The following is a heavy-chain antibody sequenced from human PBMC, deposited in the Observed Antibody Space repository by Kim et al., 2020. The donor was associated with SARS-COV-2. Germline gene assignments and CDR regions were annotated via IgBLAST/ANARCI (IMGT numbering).Heavy chain of an antibody. CDR3: AGWSLYSSGQKY. Sequence: GGSLRLSCAASGFTFSSYWMNWVRQAPGKGLQWVANIKQDGSEKNYIDSVKGRFTISRDNAKNSLYLQMNTLRAEDTAVYYCAGWSLYSSGQKYWGQGTLVTVSS. CDR2: IKQDGSEK. D-gene: IGHD2-8*01. CDR1: GFTFSSYW. J-gene: IGHJ4*02. V-gene: IGHV3-7*01.